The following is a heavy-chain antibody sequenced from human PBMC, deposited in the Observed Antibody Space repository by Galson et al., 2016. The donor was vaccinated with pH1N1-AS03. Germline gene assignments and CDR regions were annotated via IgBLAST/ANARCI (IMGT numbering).Heavy chain of an antibody. Sequence: SVKVSCKASGDTFSTYAIHWMRHAPGERLEWMGWVNAGHGNTEYSQKFRGRVTITRDTSGNTAYMELRSLRSEDTALYYCARAGREEYRSTSFKAYHYYYGMGVWGRGARVIVSS. CDR2: VNAGHGNT. CDR1: GDTFSTYA. J-gene: IGHJ6*02. V-gene: IGHV1-3*01. CDR3: ARAGREEYRSTSFKAYHYYYGMGV. D-gene: IGHD6-6*01.